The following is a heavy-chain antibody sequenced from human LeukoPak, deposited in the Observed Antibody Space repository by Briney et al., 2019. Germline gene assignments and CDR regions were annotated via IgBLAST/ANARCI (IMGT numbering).Heavy chain of an antibody. D-gene: IGHD3-10*01. CDR3: VKTHYSEINYFDY. J-gene: IGHJ4*02. Sequence: PGGSLRLSCSASGFTFSTHSMHWVRQTPGKGLEYVSAISSNGGSTYYADSMKGRFTISRDNSKNTLYLQMSSLRAEDTALYYCVKTHYSEINYFDYWGQGTPVTVSS. V-gene: IGHV3-64D*09. CDR1: GFTFSTHS. CDR2: ISSNGGST.